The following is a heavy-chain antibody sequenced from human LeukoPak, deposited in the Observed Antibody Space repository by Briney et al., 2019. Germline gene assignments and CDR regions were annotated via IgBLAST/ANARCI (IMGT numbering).Heavy chain of an antibody. CDR2: IRSSGTTI. D-gene: IGHD6-13*01. V-gene: IGHV3-48*03. Sequence: PGGSLRLSCAASGFTFSSYEMNWVRQAPGKGLEWVSYIRSSGTTIYYADSVKGRFTISRDNAKNSLYLQMNSLRDEDTAVYYCARDRSSSAAPSLSYWGQGTLVTVSS. CDR3: ARDRSSSAAPSLSY. J-gene: IGHJ4*02. CDR1: GFTFSSYE.